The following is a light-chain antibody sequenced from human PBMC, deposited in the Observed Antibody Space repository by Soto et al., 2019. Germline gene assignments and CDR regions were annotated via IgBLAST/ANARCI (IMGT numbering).Light chain of an antibody. J-gene: IGLJ2*01. CDR1: SSDVGGYNY. Sequence: QPVLTQPASVSGSPGQSITISCTGTSSDVGGYNYVSWYQQHPGKAPKLMIYEVSNRPSGVSNRFSGSKSGNTASLTISGLQAEDEADYYCSSYTSSSPLFGGGTQLTVL. CDR3: SSYTSSSPL. V-gene: IGLV2-14*01. CDR2: EVS.